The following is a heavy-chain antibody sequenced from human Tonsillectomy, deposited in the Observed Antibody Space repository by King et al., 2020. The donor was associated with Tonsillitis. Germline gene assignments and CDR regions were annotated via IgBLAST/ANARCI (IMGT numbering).Heavy chain of an antibody. CDR1: GGSINSYY. CDR2: IIDSGTT. Sequence: VQLQESGPGLVKPSETLSLTCTVSGGSINSYYWNWIRQPPGKGLEWIGFIIDSGTTDSNPSLKSRGTISLDTSKNQFSLKLTSVTAADTAVYYCARRGPTGNWYFDLWGRGTLVTVSS. CDR3: ARRGPTGNWYFDL. D-gene: IGHD3-9*01. J-gene: IGHJ2*01. V-gene: IGHV4-59*08.